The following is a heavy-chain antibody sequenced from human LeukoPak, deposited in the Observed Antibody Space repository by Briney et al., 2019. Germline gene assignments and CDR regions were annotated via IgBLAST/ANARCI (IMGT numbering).Heavy chain of an antibody. D-gene: IGHD3-10*01. J-gene: IGHJ6*02. CDR3: ARLFRDNYYAQRIYYYYGMDV. CDR2: IYPGDSDT. Sequence: GESLKISCKGSGYSFTSYWIGWVRQMPGKGLEWMGIIYPGDSDTRYSPSFQGQVTISADKSISTAYLQWSSLKASDTAMYYCARLFRDNYYAQRIYYYYGMDVWGQGTTVTVSS. CDR1: GYSFTSYW. V-gene: IGHV5-51*01.